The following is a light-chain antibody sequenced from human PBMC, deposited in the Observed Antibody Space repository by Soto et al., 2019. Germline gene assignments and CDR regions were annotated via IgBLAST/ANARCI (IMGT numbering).Light chain of an antibody. Sequence: ESVLTQSACTLSLSPGERATLACRASQSVSNNYLAWYQQKPGQAPRLLIYGASSRATGIPDRFSGSGSGTDFTLTISRLEPEDFAVYYCHQCYSSRTFGQGTKVDIK. CDR1: QSVSNNY. CDR3: HQCYSSRT. CDR2: GAS. V-gene: IGKV3-20*01. J-gene: IGKJ1*01.